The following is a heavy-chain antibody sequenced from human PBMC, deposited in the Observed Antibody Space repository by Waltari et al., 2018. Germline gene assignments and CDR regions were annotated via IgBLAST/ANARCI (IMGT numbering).Heavy chain of an antibody. CDR3: VKGNEIDY. CDR2: ISYDGSNE. D-gene: IGHD1-1*01. J-gene: IGHJ4*02. CDR1: GFNFTLFG. Sequence: QVHLVESGGGVVQPGGSLRLSCAAPGFNFTLFGTHWVLQAPGKGLEWVSFISYDGSNENYADSVKGRFTMSRDNSKKMLYVQMNNLRAEDSAVYYCVKGNEIDYWGQGTLVTVSS. V-gene: IGHV3-30*02.